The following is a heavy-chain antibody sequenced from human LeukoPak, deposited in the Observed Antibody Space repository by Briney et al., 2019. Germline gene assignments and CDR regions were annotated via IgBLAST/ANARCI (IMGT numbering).Heavy chain of an antibody. V-gene: IGHV1-2*02. CDR2: INPHSGGT. D-gene: IGHD1-26*01. CDR1: GYTFTDYY. Sequence: ASVTVSCTASGYTFTDYYMHWVRQAPGQGLEWMGWINPHSGGTDHAQKFQGRVTMTRDTSISTAYMELSRLRSDDTAVYYCARYMDSGPDFFDYWGLGTLVTVSS. J-gene: IGHJ4*02. CDR3: ARYMDSGPDFFDY.